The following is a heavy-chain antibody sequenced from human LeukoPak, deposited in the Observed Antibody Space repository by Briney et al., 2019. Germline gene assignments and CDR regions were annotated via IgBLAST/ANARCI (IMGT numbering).Heavy chain of an antibody. D-gene: IGHD3-9*01. CDR2: ISAYNGNN. J-gene: IGHJ6*02. Sequence: GASVKVSCKASGYTFTSYGISWVRQAPGQGLEWVGWISAYNGNNNYAQKLQGRVTMTTDTSTSTAYIELRSLRSDDTAVYYCARNVLHYEILTGYAAMDVWGQGTTVTVSS. V-gene: IGHV1-18*01. CDR1: GYTFTSYG. CDR3: ARNVLHYEILTGYAAMDV.